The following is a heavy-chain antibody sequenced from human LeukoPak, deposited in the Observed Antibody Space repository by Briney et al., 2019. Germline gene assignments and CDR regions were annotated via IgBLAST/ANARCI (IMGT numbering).Heavy chain of an antibody. J-gene: IGHJ4*02. CDR1: GFTFSSYG. CDR3: AKDREYDSSGYYFDY. D-gene: IGHD3-22*01. Sequence: GGSLRLSCAASGFTFSSYGMHWVRQAPGKGLEWVAFIRYDGSNKYYADSVKGRFTISRDNSKNTLYLQMNSLRAEDTAVYYCAKDREYDSSGYYFDYWGQGTLVTVSS. CDR2: IRYDGSNK. V-gene: IGHV3-30*02.